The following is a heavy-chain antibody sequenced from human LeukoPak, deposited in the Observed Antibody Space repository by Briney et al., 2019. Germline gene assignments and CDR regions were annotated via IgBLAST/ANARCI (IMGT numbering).Heavy chain of an antibody. D-gene: IGHD4-17*01. J-gene: IGHJ4*02. Sequence: PGGSLRLSCAASGFTFSSYGMHWVRQAPGKGLEWVAVISYDGSNKYYADSVKGRFTISRDNSKNTLYLQMNSLRAEDTALYYCAKDMTFAGSYGELNWGQGTLVTVSS. CDR1: GFTFSSYG. V-gene: IGHV3-30*18. CDR3: AKDMTFAGSYGELN. CDR2: ISYDGSNK.